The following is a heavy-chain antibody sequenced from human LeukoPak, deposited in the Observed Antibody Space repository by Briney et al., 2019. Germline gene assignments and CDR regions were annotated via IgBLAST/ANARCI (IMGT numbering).Heavy chain of an antibody. CDR2: INHSGST. D-gene: IGHD1-1*01. Sequence: SETLSLTCAAHGGSFSGYYWSWIPQPPGKGLEWIGEINHSGSTNYNPSLKSRVTISVDTSKNKFSMKLSSVTAADTAVYYCAMERRGAFDIWGQGTMVTVSS. CDR1: GGSFSGYY. V-gene: IGHV4-34*01. J-gene: IGHJ3*02. CDR3: AMERRGAFDI.